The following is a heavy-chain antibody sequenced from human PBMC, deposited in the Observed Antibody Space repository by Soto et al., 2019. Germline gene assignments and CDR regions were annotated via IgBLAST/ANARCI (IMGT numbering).Heavy chain of an antibody. V-gene: IGHV3-43*01. CDR2: ISWDGGST. D-gene: IGHD3-10*01. CDR3: AKDIPRGSGSYYKPYYYYGMDV. CDR1: GFTFDDYT. J-gene: IGHJ6*02. Sequence: GGSLRLSCAASGFTFDDYTMHWVRQAPGKGLEWVSLISWDGGSTYYADSVKGRFTISRDNSKNSLYLQMNSLRTEDTALYYCAKDIPRGSGSYYKPYYYYGMDVWGQGTTVTVSS.